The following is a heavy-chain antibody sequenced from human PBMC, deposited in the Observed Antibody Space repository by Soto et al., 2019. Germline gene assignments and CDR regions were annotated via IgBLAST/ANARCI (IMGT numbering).Heavy chain of an antibody. J-gene: IGHJ6*03. V-gene: IGHV4-59*01. D-gene: IGHD3-3*01. CDR1: GASISSYY. Sequence: QVQLQESGPGLVKPSETLSLTCTVSGASISSYYWSWIRPPPGKGLEWIGYIYYSGNTNYNPSLKSRVTISIDTSKNQFSLKLSSVTAADTAVYYCARDRSAPAAYYYMDVWGKGTTVTVSS. CDR2: IYYSGNT. CDR3: ARDRSAPAAYYYMDV.